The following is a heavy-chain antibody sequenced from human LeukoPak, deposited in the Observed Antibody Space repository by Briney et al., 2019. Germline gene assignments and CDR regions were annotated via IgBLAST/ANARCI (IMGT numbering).Heavy chain of an antibody. V-gene: IGHV3-23*01. J-gene: IGHJ4*02. CDR1: GFTFSTAS. D-gene: IGHD6-19*01. CDR3: ARSSGWWSLAY. CDR2: FDTGFGT. Sequence: GGSLRLPCAASGFTFSTASLHWVRQAPGRGLEWVSAFDTGFGTYYPDSLKGRFTISRDNSKNTLFLQMNSLRAEDTAVYYCARSSGWWSLAYWGQGTLITVSS.